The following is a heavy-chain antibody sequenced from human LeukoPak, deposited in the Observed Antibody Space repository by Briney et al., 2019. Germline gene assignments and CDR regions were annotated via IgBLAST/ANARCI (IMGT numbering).Heavy chain of an antibody. Sequence: SETLSLTCSVSGGSISSYYWSWIRQPPGKGLEWIGYIYYSGSTNYNPSLKSRVTISVDTSKNQFSLKLSSVTAADTAVYYCATSTEGSGWYGSFYFDYWGQGTLVTVSS. CDR2: IYYSGST. D-gene: IGHD6-19*01. CDR1: GGSISSYY. CDR3: ATSTEGSGWYGSFYFDY. J-gene: IGHJ4*02. V-gene: IGHV4-59*01.